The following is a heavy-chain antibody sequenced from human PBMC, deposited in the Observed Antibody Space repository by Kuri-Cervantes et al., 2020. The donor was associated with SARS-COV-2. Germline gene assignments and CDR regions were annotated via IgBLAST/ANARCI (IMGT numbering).Heavy chain of an antibody. CDR3: ATQSRGNY. V-gene: IGHV4-34*01. CDR1: GGSFSGYY. J-gene: IGHJ4*02. D-gene: IGHD3-16*01. Sequence: GSLRLSCAVYGGSFSGYYWSWIRQPPGKGLEWIGEINHSGSTNYNPSLKSRVTISVDTSKNQFSLKLSSVTAADTAVYYCATQSRGNYWGQGTLVTVSS. CDR2: INHSGST.